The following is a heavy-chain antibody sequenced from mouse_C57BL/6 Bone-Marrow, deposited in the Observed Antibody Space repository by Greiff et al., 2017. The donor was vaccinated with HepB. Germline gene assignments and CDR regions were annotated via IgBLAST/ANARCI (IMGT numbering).Heavy chain of an antibody. Sequence: QVQLQQSGPELVRPGVSVKISCKGSGYTFTDYAMHWVQQSHAKSLEWIGVISTYYGGTSSNQKFKGKATLTVNKASSTAYMEFRSLTSEDSAVYYCASHSPPYWGQGTTLTVSS. V-gene: IGHV1-67*01. J-gene: IGHJ2*01. CDR1: GYTFTDYA. CDR2: ISTYYGGT. CDR3: ASHSPPY.